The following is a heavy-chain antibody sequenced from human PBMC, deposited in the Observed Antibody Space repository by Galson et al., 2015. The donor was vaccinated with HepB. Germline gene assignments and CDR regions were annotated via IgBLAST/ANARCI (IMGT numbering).Heavy chain of an antibody. V-gene: IGHV3-64D*06. CDR1: GFTFSSYA. CDR3: VKDQRPGPTLENWYFDL. Sequence: SLRLSCAASGFTFSSYAMHWVRQAPGKGLEYVSAISSNGGSTYYADSVKGRFTISRDNSKSTLYLQMSSLRAEDTAVYYCVKDQRPGPTLENWYFDLWGRGTLVTVSS. J-gene: IGHJ2*01. CDR2: ISSNGGST. D-gene: IGHD1-1*01.